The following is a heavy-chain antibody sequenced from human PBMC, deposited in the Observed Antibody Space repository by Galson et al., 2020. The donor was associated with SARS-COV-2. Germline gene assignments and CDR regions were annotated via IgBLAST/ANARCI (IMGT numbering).Heavy chain of an antibody. D-gene: IGHD4-17*01. CDR1: GFTFSNAW. CDR3: TTDLHDYGDLDY. CDR2: IKSKSDGGTT. Sequence: GGSLRLSCAASGFTFSNAWMSWVRQAPGKGLEWVGRIKSKSDGGTTDYDAPVKGRFTISRDDSKNTLYLQMNSLKTEDTAVYYCTTDLHDYGDLDYWGQGTLVTVSS. J-gene: IGHJ4*02. V-gene: IGHV3-15*01.